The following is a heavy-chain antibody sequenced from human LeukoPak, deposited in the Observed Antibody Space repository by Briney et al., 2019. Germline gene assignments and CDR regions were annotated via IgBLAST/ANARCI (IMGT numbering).Heavy chain of an antibody. D-gene: IGHD3-10*01. CDR1: GGSISSYY. CDR3: ARHGFGELLWGNYFDY. Sequence: PSETLSLTCTVSGGSISSYYWSWIRQPPGKGLEWIGYIYYSGSTNYNPSLKSRVTISVDTSKNQFSLKLSSVTAADTAVYYCARHGFGELLWGNYFDYWGQGTLVTVSS. CDR2: IYYSGST. V-gene: IGHV4-59*08. J-gene: IGHJ4*02.